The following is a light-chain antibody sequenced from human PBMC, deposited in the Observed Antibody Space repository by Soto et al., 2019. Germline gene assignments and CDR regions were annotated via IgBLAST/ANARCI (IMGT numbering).Light chain of an antibody. CDR2: DAS. CDR1: QSVSSY. V-gene: IGKV3-11*01. Sequence: EIVLTQSPATLSLSPGERATLSCRASQSVSSYLAWYQQKPGRAPRLLIYDASNRATAIPARFSGSGSGTDFTLTISSLEPEDFAVYYCQQRSKWPLTFGQGTRLEIK. J-gene: IGKJ5*01. CDR3: QQRSKWPLT.